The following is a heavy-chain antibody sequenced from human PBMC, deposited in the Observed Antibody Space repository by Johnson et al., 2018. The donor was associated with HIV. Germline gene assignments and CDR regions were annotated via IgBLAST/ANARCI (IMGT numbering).Heavy chain of an antibody. CDR1: GFTFSSYG. Sequence: QVQLVESGGGVVQPGRSLRLSCAASGFTFSSYGMHWVRQAPGQGLEWVSVIYSGGSTYYADSVKARFTISRDSSKNTLYLQMNSLRAEDTAVYYCARDRGAGSSGAFDIWGQGTMVTVSS. CDR2: IYSGGST. D-gene: IGHD6-6*01. J-gene: IGHJ3*02. CDR3: ARDRGAGSSGAFDI. V-gene: IGHV3-NL1*01.